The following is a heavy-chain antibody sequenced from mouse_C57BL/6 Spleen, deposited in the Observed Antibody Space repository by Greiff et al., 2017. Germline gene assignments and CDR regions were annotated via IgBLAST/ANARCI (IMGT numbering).Heavy chain of an antibody. CDR3: ASGDYYNYYAMDY. CDR2: INPNNGGT. CDR1: GYNFTDYY. Sequence: VQLQQSGPELVKPGASVKIPCTASGYNFTDYYMDWVKQSHGKSLEWIGDINPNNGGTIYNQKFKGKATLTVDTSSSTAYMELRSLTSEDTAVSYCASGDYYNYYAMDYRGKGTSVTVAS. J-gene: IGHJ4*01. V-gene: IGHV1-18*01. D-gene: IGHD1-1*01.